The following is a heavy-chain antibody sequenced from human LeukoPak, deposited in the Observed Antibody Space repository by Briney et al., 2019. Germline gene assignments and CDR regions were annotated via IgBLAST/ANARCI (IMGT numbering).Heavy chain of an antibody. CDR1: GGTFSSYA. D-gene: IGHD3-10*01. V-gene: IGHV1-69*04. CDR2: IIPILGIA. CDR3: ARGGVVREVQPPYYYYGMDV. Sequence: SVKVSCKASGGTFSSYAISWVRQAPGQGLEWMGRIIPILGIANYAQKFQGRVTITADKSTSTAYMELSSLRSEDTAVYYCARGGVVREVQPPYYYYGMDVWGQGTTVTVSS. J-gene: IGHJ6*02.